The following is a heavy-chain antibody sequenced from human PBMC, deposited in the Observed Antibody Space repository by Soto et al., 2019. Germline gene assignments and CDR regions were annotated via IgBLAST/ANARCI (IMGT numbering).Heavy chain of an antibody. D-gene: IGHD3-3*01. CDR2: TNEGSGNT. CDR1: GYSFKNYA. V-gene: IGHV1-3*01. Sequence: ASVKVSCKATGYSFKNYAVHWVRQAPGQRLEWMGFTNEGSGNTRFSQKFQGRISITRDTSASTVYLDLSSLTSEDTAIYYCVFVDRSVSGVVTLDLWGPGTVVTVSS. J-gene: IGHJ4*02. CDR3: VFVDRSVSGVVTLDL.